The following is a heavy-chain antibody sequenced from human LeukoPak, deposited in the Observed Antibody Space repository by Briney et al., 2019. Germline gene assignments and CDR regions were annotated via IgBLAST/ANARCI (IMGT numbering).Heavy chain of an antibody. Sequence: PGRSLRLSCETSGFRFITYGMHWVRQAPGKGLEWVAYISSVENKEYYTDSVEGRFTISRDNAKNSLYLQMNSLRAEDTAVYYCAELGITMIGGVWGKGTTVTISS. J-gene: IGHJ6*04. CDR3: AELGITMIGGV. V-gene: IGHV3-33*05. CDR2: ISSVENKE. D-gene: IGHD3-10*02. CDR1: GFRFITYG.